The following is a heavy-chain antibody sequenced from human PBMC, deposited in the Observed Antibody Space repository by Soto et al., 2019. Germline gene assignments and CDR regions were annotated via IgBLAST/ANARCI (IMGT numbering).Heavy chain of an antibody. D-gene: IGHD1-1*01. J-gene: IGHJ5*02. CDR2: ISGYNGNT. CDR1: GYTFSSYG. V-gene: IGHV1-18*04. Sequence: QVQLVQSGTEVKKPGASVKVSCKASGYTFSSYGVSWVRQAPGQGLEWMGWISGYNGNTNYAEKFQGRITVTTDTSTNTASMELRSLRFVDTAFYYLMRDAGVWSPRLEDASSNWFDPWGQGTQVTVSS. CDR3: MRDAGVWSPRLEDASSNWFDP.